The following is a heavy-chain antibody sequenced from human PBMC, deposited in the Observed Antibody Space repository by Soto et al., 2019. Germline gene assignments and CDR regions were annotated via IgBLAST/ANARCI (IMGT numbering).Heavy chain of an antibody. CDR2: ISGSGGST. CDR1: GFTFSSYA. CDR3: AKDTESVVVVAATQSFDP. V-gene: IGHV3-23*01. J-gene: IGHJ5*02. D-gene: IGHD2-15*01. Sequence: GGSLRLSCAASGFTFSSYAMSWVRQAPGKGLEWVSAISGSGGSTYYADSVKGRFTISRDNSKNTLYLQMNSLRAEDTAVYYCAKDTESVVVVAATQSFDPWGQGTLVTVSS.